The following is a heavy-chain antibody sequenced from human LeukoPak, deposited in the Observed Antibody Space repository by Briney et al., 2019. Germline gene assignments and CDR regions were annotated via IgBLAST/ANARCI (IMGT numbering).Heavy chain of an antibody. CDR2: ISYDGSNK. CDR3: AREAGR. CDR1: GFTFSSYG. J-gene: IGHJ4*02. Sequence: GGSLRLSCAASGFTFSSYGMHWVRQAPGKGLEWVAVISYDGSNKYYADSVKGRFTISRDNSKSTLYLQMNSLRAEDTAVYYCAREAGRWGQGTLVAVSS. V-gene: IGHV3-30*03.